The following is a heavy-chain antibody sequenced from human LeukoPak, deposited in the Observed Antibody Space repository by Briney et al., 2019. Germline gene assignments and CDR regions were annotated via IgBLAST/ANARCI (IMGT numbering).Heavy chain of an antibody. Sequence: PGGSLRLSCAASGFTFSYYAMTWVRQAPGKGLEWVSVISARGTYYADSVKGRFTISRDNSKIALYLQMNSLRADDTAVYYCARGMYGPDLWGQGTLVTVSS. CDR1: GFTFSYYA. CDR2: ISARGT. D-gene: IGHD4-17*01. V-gene: IGHV3-23*01. J-gene: IGHJ4*02. CDR3: ARGMYGPDL.